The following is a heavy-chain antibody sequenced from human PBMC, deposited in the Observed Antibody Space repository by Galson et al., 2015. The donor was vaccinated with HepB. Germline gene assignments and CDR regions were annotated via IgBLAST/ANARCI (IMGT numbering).Heavy chain of an antibody. V-gene: IGHV3-21*01. Sequence: SLRLSCAASGFTFSSYSMNWVRQAPGKGLEWVSSISSSSSYVYYADSVKGRFTISRDNAKNALYLQMNSLRAEDTAVYYCASLLRIGPCSWGQGTLVTVSS. CDR1: GFTFSSYS. D-gene: IGHD2-15*01. CDR3: ASLLRIGPCS. CDR2: ISSSSSYV. J-gene: IGHJ4*02.